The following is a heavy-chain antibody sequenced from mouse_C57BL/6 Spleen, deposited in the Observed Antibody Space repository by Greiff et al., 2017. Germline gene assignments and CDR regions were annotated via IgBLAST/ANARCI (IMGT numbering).Heavy chain of an antibody. CDR3: ARGTVVASNYFDY. V-gene: IGHV1-59*01. CDR1: GYTFTSYW. CDR2: IDPSDSYT. J-gene: IGHJ2*01. Sequence: VQLQQPGAELVRPGTSVKLSCKASGYTFTSYWMHWVKQRPGQGLEWIGVIDPSDSYTNYNQKFKGKATLTVDTASSTAYMPLSSLTSEDSAVYYCARGTVVASNYFDYWGQGTTLTVSS. D-gene: IGHD1-1*01.